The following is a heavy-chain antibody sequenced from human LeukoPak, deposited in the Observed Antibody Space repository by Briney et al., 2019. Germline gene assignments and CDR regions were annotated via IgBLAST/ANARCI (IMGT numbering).Heavy chain of an antibody. CDR2: IYYSGST. J-gene: IGHJ4*02. CDR1: GGSISSGDYY. D-gene: IGHD2-2*01. Sequence: SETLSLTCTVSGGSISSGDYYWSWIRQPPGKGLEWIGYIYYSGSTYYNPSLKSRVTISVDTSKNQFSLKLSSVTAADTAVYYCARAKDIVVVPAADFDYWGQGTLVTVSS. CDR3: ARAKDIVVVPAADFDY. V-gene: IGHV4-30-4*08.